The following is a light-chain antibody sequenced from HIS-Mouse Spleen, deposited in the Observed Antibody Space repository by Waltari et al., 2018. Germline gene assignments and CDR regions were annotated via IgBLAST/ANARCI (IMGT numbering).Light chain of an antibody. CDR3: QQYYSYPYT. J-gene: IGKJ2*01. CDR2: AAS. Sequence: AIRMTQSPSSFSASTGDSVTLTCRARQGISSYLAWYQQKPGKAPKLLIYAASTLQSGVPSRFSGSGSGTDFTLTISCLQSEDFATYYCQQYYSYPYTFGQGTKLEIK. CDR1: QGISSY. V-gene: IGKV1-8*01.